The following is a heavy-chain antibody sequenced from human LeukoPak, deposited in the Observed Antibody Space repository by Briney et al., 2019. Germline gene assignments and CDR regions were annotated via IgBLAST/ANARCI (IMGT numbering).Heavy chain of an antibody. CDR1: GFTFSSYG. D-gene: IGHD6-19*01. J-gene: IGHJ4*02. CDR2: ISYDGSNK. V-gene: IGHV3-30*03. CDR3: ARDPTAVSNLPSYYFDY. Sequence: PGGSLRLSCAASGFTFSSYGMHWVRQAPGKGLEWVAVISYDGSNKYYADSVKGRFTLSCDNSKNTLYLQMNSLSPEDTAVYYCARDPTAVSNLPSYYFDYWGQGTLVTVSS.